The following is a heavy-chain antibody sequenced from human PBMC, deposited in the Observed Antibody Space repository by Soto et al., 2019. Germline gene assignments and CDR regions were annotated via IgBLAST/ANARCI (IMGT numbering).Heavy chain of an antibody. J-gene: IGHJ5*02. D-gene: IGHD6-13*01. CDR1: GYTLTELS. CDR3: ATDLAAAGTLVPS. V-gene: IGHV1-24*01. CDR2: FDPEDGET. Sequence: ASVKVSCKVSGYTLTELSMHWLRQAPGKGLEWMGGFDPEDGETIYAQKFQGRVTMTEDTSTDTAYMELSSLRSEDTAVYYCATDLAAAGTLVPSWGQGTLVTVSS.